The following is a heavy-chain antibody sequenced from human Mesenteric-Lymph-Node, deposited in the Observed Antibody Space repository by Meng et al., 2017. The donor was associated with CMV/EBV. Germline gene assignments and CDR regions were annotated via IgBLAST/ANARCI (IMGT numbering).Heavy chain of an antibody. J-gene: IGHJ6*02. Sequence: GESLKISCAASGFTFSSYSMNWVRQAPGKGLEWVSYISSSSSTIYYADSVKGRFTISRDNAKNSLYLQMNSLRAEDTAVYYCARGQGRQWLVRGYYYYGMDVWGQGTTVTVSS. D-gene: IGHD6-19*01. CDR1: GFTFSSYS. CDR3: ARGQGRQWLVRGYYYYGMDV. CDR2: ISSSSSTI. V-gene: IGHV3-48*04.